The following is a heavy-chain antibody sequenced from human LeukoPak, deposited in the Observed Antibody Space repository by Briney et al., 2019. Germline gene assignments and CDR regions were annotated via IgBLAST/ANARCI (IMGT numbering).Heavy chain of an antibody. J-gene: IGHJ4*02. D-gene: IGHD3-10*01. CDR1: GYTFTSHY. CDR3: ARLGLRFGEYTH. CDR2: INPDSGGT. Sequence: ASVKVSCKTSGYTFTSHYMHWVRQAPGQGLEWMGWINPDSGGTNHAQKFQDRVTMTRETSISTAYMELSRLTSDDTAVYYCARLGLRFGEYTHRGQGTLVTVSS. V-gene: IGHV1-2*02.